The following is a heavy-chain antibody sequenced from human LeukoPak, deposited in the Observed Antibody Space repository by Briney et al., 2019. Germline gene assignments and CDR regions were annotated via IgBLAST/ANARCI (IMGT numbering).Heavy chain of an antibody. J-gene: IGHJ4*02. V-gene: IGHV3-23*01. CDR3: AKEFYDYVWGSYHDY. Sequence: ASETLSLTCTVSGGSISSSSYYWGWIRQAPGKGLEWVSAISGSGGSTYYADSVKGRFTISRDNSKNTLYLQMNSLRAEDTAVYYCAKEFYDYVWGSYHDYWGQGTLVTVSS. CDR1: GGSISSSSYY. D-gene: IGHD3-16*01. CDR2: ISGSGGST.